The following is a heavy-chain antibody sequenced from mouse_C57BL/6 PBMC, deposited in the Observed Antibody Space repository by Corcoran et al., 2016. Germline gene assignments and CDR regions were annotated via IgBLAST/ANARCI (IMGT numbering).Heavy chain of an antibody. CDR3: ARSPTGTNAMDY. D-gene: IGHD4-1*02. CDR2: INTYSGVP. V-gene: IGHV9-3*01. Sequence: QIQLVQSGPELKKPGETVKISCKASGYTFTTYGMSWVKQAPGKGLKWMGWINTYSGVPTYADDFKGRFAFSLETSASTAYLQINNLKNEDTATYFCARSPTGTNAMDYWGQGTSVTVSS. CDR1: GYTFTTYG. J-gene: IGHJ4*01.